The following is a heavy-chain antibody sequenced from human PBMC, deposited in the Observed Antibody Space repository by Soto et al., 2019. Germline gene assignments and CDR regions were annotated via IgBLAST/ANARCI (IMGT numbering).Heavy chain of an antibody. J-gene: IGHJ6*02. CDR3: AREEGYCSGGSCSRGRYYYYGMDV. D-gene: IGHD2-15*01. Sequence: PSQTLSLTCAISGDSVSSNRAAWNWIRQSPSRGLEWLGRTYYRSKWYNDYAVSVKSRITINPDTSKNQFSLQLNSVAPEDTAVYYCAREEGYCSGGSCSRGRYYYYGMDVWGQGTTVTVSS. CDR1: GDSVSSNRAA. V-gene: IGHV6-1*01. CDR2: TYYRSKWYN.